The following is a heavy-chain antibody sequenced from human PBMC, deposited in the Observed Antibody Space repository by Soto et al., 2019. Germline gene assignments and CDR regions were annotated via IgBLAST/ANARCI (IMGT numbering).Heavy chain of an antibody. D-gene: IGHD2-21*02. V-gene: IGHV3-23*01. CDR2: ISSSGSGT. Sequence: EVQLLESGGGLVQPGGSLRLSCAASGFTFSSYAMSWVRQAPGKGLEWVSAISSSGSGTYYADSVKARFTVSRDNSKRPLYLHINSRRAEDTAVYYGANVRGVTARGGHFQNWGQGALVTVSS. CDR3: ANVRGVTARGGHFQN. CDR1: GFTFSSYA. J-gene: IGHJ1*01.